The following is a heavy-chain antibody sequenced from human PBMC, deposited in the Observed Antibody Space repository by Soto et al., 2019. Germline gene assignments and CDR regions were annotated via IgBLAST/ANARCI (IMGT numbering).Heavy chain of an antibody. V-gene: IGHV4-39*07. CDR1: SASLSSSTYY. D-gene: IGHD5-18*01. CDR3: ARSGYSYGPNPLLY. Sequence: PSETLSLTCSVSSASLSSSTYYWSWIRQPPGRGPEWIGSIYYSGNTYYKPSLKSRVTISIDTSKNQFSLKLSSVTAADTAVYYCARSGYSYGPNPLLYWGQGTLVTAPQ. CDR2: IYYSGNT. J-gene: IGHJ4*02.